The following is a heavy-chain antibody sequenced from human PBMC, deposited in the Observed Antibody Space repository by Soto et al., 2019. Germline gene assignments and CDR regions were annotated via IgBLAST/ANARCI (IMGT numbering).Heavy chain of an antibody. CDR2: INQDGSAK. J-gene: IGHJ1*01. V-gene: IGHV3-7*04. CDR3: ARGHTTLH. CDR1: GFTFSDSW. Sequence: PGGSLRLSCAASGFTFSDSWMDWVRQAPGKGPEWVANINQDGSAKNYVDSVRGRFTISRDNARNSLYLQMNSLRPEDTAVYYCARGHTTLHCGQGTLVTVSS.